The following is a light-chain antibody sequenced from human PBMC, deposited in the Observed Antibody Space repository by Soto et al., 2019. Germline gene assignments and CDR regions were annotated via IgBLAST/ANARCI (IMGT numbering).Light chain of an antibody. CDR2: GVY. CDR1: EPIKTYY. CDR3: QFYGSSLIT. Sequence: IVLTPSPGTLSVSPGETATLSCKASEPIKTYYFGWYQQKPGQSPRLLIYGVYSRATGIPDRFSGSGSGTDFTLTISRLEPEDFAVYYCQFYGSSLITFGQGTRLDIK. V-gene: IGKV3-20*01. J-gene: IGKJ5*01.